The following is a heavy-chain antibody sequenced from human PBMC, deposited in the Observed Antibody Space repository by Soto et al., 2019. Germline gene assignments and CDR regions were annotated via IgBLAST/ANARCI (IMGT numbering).Heavy chain of an antibody. J-gene: IGHJ5*02. CDR3: ARQVRDIVVVPAAIVPWFDP. CDR1: VYSFTSYW. Sequence: LNISCKGSVYSFTSYWIGWVRQMPGKGLEWMGIIYPGDSDTRYSPSFQGQVTISADKSISTAYLQWSSLKASDTAMYYCARQVRDIVVVPAAIVPWFDPWGQGTLVTVS. D-gene: IGHD2-2*02. V-gene: IGHV5-51*01. CDR2: IYPGDSDT.